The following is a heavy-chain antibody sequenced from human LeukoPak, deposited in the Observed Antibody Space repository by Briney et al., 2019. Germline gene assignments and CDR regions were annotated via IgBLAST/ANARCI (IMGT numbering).Heavy chain of an antibody. J-gene: IGHJ5*02. CDR1: GGTFSSYA. V-gene: IGHV1-69*06. Sequence: PGASVTVSCKPSGGTFSSYAISWVRQAPGQGLEWMGGIIPIFGTANYAQKFQGRVTITADKSTSIAYMELSSLRSEDTAVYYCARGRPTTSIAAAGVNWFDPWGQGTLVTVSS. D-gene: IGHD6-13*01. CDR3: ARGRPTTSIAAAGVNWFDP. CDR2: IIPIFGTA.